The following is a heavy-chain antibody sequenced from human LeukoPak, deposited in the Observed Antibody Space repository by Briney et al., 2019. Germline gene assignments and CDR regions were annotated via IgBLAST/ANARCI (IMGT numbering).Heavy chain of an antibody. V-gene: IGHV3-43*02. J-gene: IGHJ6*02. Sequence: TGGSLRLSCAASGLTFDDYAMHWVRQAPGKGLEWVSLISGDGISTYYADSVKGRFTISRDNSKNSLYLQMNSLRTEDTALYYCAKHSPLYYAMDVWGQGTTVTVSS. CDR3: AKHSPLYYAMDV. CDR2: ISGDGIST. CDR1: GLTFDDYA.